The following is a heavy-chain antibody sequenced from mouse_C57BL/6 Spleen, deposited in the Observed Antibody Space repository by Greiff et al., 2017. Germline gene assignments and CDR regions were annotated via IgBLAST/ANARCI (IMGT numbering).Heavy chain of an antibody. V-gene: IGHV5-16*01. CDR2: INYDGSST. J-gene: IGHJ1*03. CDR3: AREGSFDYWYFDV. CDR1: GFTFSDYY. Sequence: EVKLMESEGGLVQPGSSMKLSCTASGFTFSDYYMAWVRQVPEKGLEWVANINYDGSSTYYLDSLKSRFIISRDNAKNILYLQMSSLKSEDTATYYCAREGSFDYWYFDVWGTGTTVTVSS.